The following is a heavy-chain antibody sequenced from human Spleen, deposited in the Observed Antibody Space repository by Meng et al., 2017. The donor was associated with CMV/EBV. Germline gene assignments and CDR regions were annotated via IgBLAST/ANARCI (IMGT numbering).Heavy chain of an antibody. CDR2: ISGSGGST. J-gene: IGHJ6*02. CDR1: GFTVSSNY. D-gene: IGHD2-2*01. CDR3: AKDNGDIVVVPGYGMDV. V-gene: IGHV3-23*01. Sequence: GESLKISCAASGFTVSSNYMSWVRQAPGKGLEWVSAISGSGGSTYYADSVKGRFTISRDNSKNTLYLQMNSLRAEDTAVYYCAKDNGDIVVVPGYGMDVWGQGTTVTVSS.